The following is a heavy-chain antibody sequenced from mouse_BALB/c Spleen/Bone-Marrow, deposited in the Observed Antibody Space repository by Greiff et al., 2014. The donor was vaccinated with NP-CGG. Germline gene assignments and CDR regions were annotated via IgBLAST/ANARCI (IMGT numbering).Heavy chain of an antibody. Sequence: EVMLVESGGGLVKPGGSLKLSCAASGFTFSDFYMCWIRQTPEKRLEWVATISDGGGYTYYPDSVKGRFTISRDNAKNNLYLQMSSLKSEDTAMFYCVRLGERYGAMDYWGQGTSVTVSS. CDR1: GFTFSDFY. CDR2: ISDGGGYT. J-gene: IGHJ4*01. D-gene: IGHD2-10*02. CDR3: VRLGERYGAMDY. V-gene: IGHV5-4*02.